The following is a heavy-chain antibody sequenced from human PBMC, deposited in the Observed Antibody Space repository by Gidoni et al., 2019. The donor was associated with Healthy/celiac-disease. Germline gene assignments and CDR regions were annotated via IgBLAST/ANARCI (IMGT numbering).Heavy chain of an antibody. CDR3: ASASSSSWYEAPDY. D-gene: IGHD6-13*01. CDR2: IYPGDLDT. V-gene: IGHV5-51*01. J-gene: IGHJ4*02. Sequence: EVQLVPSGAEVTHPGESLQISCKGSGYSFTGYWIGWGGQMHGKGLEWMGSIYPGDLDTRDSPSFQGQVTISADKSISTAYLQWSSLKASDTAMYYCASASSSSWYEAPDYWGQGTLVTVSS. CDR1: GYSFTGYW.